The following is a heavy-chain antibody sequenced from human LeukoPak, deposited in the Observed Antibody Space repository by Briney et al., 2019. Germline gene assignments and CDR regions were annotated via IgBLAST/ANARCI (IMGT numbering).Heavy chain of an antibody. CDR1: GFTFSSYW. V-gene: IGHV3-7*01. D-gene: IGHD2-2*01. CDR3: AKRGIYQNWFDP. J-gene: IGHJ5*02. CDR2: IEQDGSAK. Sequence: QTGGSLRLSCAASGFTFSSYWMSWVRQAPGKGLEWVANIEQDGSAKYYVDSVKGRFTISRDNAKNSLYLQMNSLRAEDTAVYYCAKRGIYQNWFDPWGQGTLVTVSS.